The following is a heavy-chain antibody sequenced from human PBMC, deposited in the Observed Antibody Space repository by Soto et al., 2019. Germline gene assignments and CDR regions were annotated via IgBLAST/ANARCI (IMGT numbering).Heavy chain of an antibody. CDR1: GGSISSSSYY. Sequence: SETLSLTCTVSGGSISSSSYYWGWIRQPPGKGLEWIGSIYYSGSTYYNPSLKSRVTISVDTSKNQFSLKLSSVTAADTAVYYCAGITFGGVIVAGGLDYWGQGTLVTVSS. CDR2: IYYSGST. J-gene: IGHJ4*02. V-gene: IGHV4-39*01. CDR3: AGITFGGVIVAGGLDY. D-gene: IGHD3-16*02.